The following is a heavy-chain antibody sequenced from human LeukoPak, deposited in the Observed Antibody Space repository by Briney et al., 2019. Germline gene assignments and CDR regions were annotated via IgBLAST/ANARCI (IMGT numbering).Heavy chain of an antibody. D-gene: IGHD1-26*01. V-gene: IGHV1-69*05. CDR3: ARVIVGAATGVAFDI. CDR1: GGTFSSYA. Sequence: GSSVKVSCKASGGTFSSYAISWVRQAPGQGLEWMGGIIPIFGTANYAQKFQGRVTITTDESTSTAYMELSSLRSEDTAVYYCARVIVGAATGVAFDIWGQGTMVTVSS. CDR2: IIPIFGTA. J-gene: IGHJ3*02.